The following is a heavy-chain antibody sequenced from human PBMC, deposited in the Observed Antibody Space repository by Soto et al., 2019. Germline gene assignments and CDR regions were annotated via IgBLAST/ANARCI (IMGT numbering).Heavy chain of an antibody. D-gene: IGHD6-19*01. CDR3: ARSPRWLVVGGYFDY. CDR1: GVTFNRQD. Sequence: SVKVSCKASGVTFNRQDMRWVRQAPEQGLEWMGGIIPMFGTPHYAEKFQDRVTITADESTGTAYLELSSLTSEDTAVYYCARSPRWLVVGGYFDYWGQGTLVTVSS. V-gene: IGHV1-69*13. J-gene: IGHJ4*02. CDR2: IIPMFGTP.